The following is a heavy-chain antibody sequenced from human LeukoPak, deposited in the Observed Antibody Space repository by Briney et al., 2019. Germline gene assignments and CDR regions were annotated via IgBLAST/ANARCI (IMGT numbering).Heavy chain of an antibody. D-gene: IGHD3-16*01. CDR2: IGGGGTFT. Sequence: GGSLRLSCAASGFTFSSYTMNWVRQAPGKGLEWVSSIGGGGTFTFYADSLGGRFTISRDDANNSLYLALNSLRADDTAVYYCARVYGESRDYWGQGTLVTVSS. CDR1: GFTFSSYT. CDR3: ARVYGESRDY. J-gene: IGHJ4*02. V-gene: IGHV3-21*01.